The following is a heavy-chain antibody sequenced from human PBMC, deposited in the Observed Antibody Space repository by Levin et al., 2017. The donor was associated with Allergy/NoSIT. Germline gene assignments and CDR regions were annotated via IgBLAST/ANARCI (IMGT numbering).Heavy chain of an antibody. J-gene: IGHJ4*02. CDR3: AKDHGMLRGIIEY. CDR1: GFTFRSFG. CDR2: ISFDGKKK. D-gene: IGHD3-10*01. Sequence: GGSLRLSCAASGFTFRSFGLHWVRQTPGRGLEWVALISFDGKKKDYTDAVKGRFTISRDDSKNTVYLQMNSPRAEDTAVYYCAKDHGMLRGIIEYWGQGALVTVSS. V-gene: IGHV3-30*18.